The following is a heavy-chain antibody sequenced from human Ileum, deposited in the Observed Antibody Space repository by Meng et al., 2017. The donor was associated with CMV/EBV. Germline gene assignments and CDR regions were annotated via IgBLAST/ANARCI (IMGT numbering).Heavy chain of an antibody. V-gene: IGHV1-2*02. J-gene: IGHJ4*02. CDR1: GYTFTGYY. CDR2: INPNSGGT. Sequence: ASVKVSCKASGYTFTGYYMHWVRQVPGQGLEWMGWINPNSGGTNYAQKFQGRVTMTRDTSISTAYMELSRLRSDDTAVYYCARYYCSSTSCSFDYWGQGTLVTVSS. CDR3: ARYYCSSTSCSFDY. D-gene: IGHD2-2*01.